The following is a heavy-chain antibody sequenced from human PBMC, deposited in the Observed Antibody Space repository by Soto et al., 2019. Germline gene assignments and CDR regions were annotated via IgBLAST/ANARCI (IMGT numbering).Heavy chain of an antibody. CDR1: DYTDTTYG. CDR2: ISVYNGNT. J-gene: IGHJ4*02. D-gene: IGHD3-22*01. Sequence: ASVKVSCKASDYTDTTYGITWVRQAPGQGLEWMGWISVYNGNTNYAQKFQGRVTMTTDTSTSTAYMELRSLRSDDTAVYYCARPWGGYYDSSGYYSEYYFDYWGQGTLVTVSS. V-gene: IGHV1-18*01. CDR3: ARPWGGYYDSSGYYSEYYFDY.